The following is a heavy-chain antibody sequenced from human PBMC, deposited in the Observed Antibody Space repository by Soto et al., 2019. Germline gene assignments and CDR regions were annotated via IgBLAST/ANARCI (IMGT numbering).Heavy chain of an antibody. V-gene: IGHV3-23*01. CDR1: GFTFSTYG. CDR2: IAGPGGGA. D-gene: IGHD2-15*01. J-gene: IGHJ4*02. Sequence: RLYCAASGFTFSTYGMCWVRQAPGKGLEWVSAIAGPGGGASYADSVQGRFTISRDDSKNTLHLQMNSLRAEDTAVYYCARVKLAGRGGFDYWGLGTLVTVSS. CDR3: ARVKLAGRGGFDY.